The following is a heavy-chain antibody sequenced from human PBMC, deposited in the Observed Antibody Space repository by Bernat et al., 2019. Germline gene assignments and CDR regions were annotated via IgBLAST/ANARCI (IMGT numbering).Heavy chain of an antibody. CDR1: GFTFSSYS. CDR2: ISSSSSYI. V-gene: IGHV3-21*01. D-gene: IGHD6-6*01. CDR3: ARDSSSTLYYYGMDV. Sequence: VQLVESGGGVVQPGRSLRLSCAASGFTFSSYSMNWVRQAPGKGLEWVSSISSSSSYIYYADSVKGRFTISRDNAKNSLYLQMNSLRAEDTAVYYCARDSSSTLYYYGMDVWGQGTTVTVSS. J-gene: IGHJ6*02.